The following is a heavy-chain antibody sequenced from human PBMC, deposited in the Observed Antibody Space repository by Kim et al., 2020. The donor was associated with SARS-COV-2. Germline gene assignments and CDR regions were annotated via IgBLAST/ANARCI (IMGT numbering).Heavy chain of an antibody. V-gene: IGHV4-59*01. D-gene: IGHD6-6*01. J-gene: IGHJ6*02. Sequence: SETLSLTCTVSGGSISSYYWSWIRQPPGKGLEWIGYIYYSGSTNYNPSLKSRVTISVDTSKNQFSLKLSSVTAADTAVYYCARDLSVFPLAARRYGMDVWGQGTTVTVSS. CDR1: GGSISSYY. CDR2: IYYSGST. CDR3: ARDLSVFPLAARRYGMDV.